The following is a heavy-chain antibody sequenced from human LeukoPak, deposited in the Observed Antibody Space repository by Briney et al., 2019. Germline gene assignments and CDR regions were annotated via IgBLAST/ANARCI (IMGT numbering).Heavy chain of an antibody. J-gene: IGHJ4*02. V-gene: IGHV3-7*01. Sequence: RSLRLSCEASGFTIGGFWMSWVRQAPGKGLEWVANIKKDGSDKYYVDSVKGRFTISRDNAKNSLYLQMNSLRAEDTAVYYCARDSQAGFGELFPDYWGQGTLVTVSS. D-gene: IGHD3-10*01. CDR2: IKKDGSDK. CDR3: ARDSQAGFGELFPDY. CDR1: GFTIGGFW.